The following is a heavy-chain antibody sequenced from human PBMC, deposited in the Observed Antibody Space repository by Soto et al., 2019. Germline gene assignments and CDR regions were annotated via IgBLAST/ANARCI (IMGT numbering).Heavy chain of an antibody. V-gene: IGHV6-1*01. J-gene: IGHJ4*02. CDR3: VRDGDGSGRTDFQY. D-gene: IGHD3-3*01. CDR1: GESVSSNIAA. CDR2: TYYRSKWFS. Sequence: SQTLSLTCAISGESVSSNIAARNWIRQSPSRGLEWLGRTYYRSKWFSEYALSVKSRITINADTSKNQFSLQLSSVTLEDTAVYYCVRDGDGSGRTDFQYWGQGTLVTVSS.